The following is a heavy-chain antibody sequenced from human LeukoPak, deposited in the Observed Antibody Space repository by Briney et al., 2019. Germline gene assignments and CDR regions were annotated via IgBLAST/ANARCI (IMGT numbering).Heavy chain of an antibody. CDR1: GGSISSGDYY. Sequence: TSETQSLTCTVSGGSISSGDYYWSWIRQPPGKGLEWIGYIYYSGSTYYNPSLKSRVTISVDTSKNQFSLKLSSVTAADTAVYYCARDTGSQGIDYWGQGTLVTVSS. D-gene: IGHD1-26*01. CDR3: ARDTGSQGIDY. V-gene: IGHV4-30-4*01. CDR2: IYYSGST. J-gene: IGHJ4*02.